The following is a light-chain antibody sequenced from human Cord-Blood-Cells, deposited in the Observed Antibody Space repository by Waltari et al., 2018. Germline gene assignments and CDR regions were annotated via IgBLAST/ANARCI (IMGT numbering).Light chain of an antibody. V-gene: IGLV2-14*03. Sequence: QSALTQPASVSGSPGQSITISCTGTSSDVGGYNYASCYQQHPGKAPKLRIYDVSNRPSGVSNRFSGSKSGNTASLTISGLQADDEADYYCSSYTSSSTLVFGGGTKLTVL. J-gene: IGLJ3*02. CDR1: SSDVGGYNY. CDR2: DVS. CDR3: SSYTSSSTLV.